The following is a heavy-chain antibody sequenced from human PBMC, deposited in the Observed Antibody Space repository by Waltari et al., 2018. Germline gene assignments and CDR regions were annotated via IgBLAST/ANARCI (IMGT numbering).Heavy chain of an antibody. CDR1: GFSFSSFA. CDR2: ISGSGGIK. V-gene: IGHV3-23*01. CDR3: VKGRGYCSNGVCHGDY. Sequence: EAQLLESGGGLVQPGGSLRVSCGASGFSFSSFAMSWVRQAPGKGVELVSGISGSGGIKDYADSVKGRFTISRDNSKNSLHLQMNSLRVEDTAVYYCVKGRGYCSNGVCHGDYWGQGTLVTVSS. D-gene: IGHD2-8*01. J-gene: IGHJ4*02.